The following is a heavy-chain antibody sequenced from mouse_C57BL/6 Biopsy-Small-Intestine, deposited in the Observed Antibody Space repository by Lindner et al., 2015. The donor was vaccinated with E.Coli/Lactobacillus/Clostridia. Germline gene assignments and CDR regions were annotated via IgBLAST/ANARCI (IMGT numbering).Heavy chain of an antibody. CDR1: GYTFTDYY. Sequence: SVKVSCKAYGYTFTDYYIHWMRQAPGQGLEWMGCINPNNGGTNYAQKFQGRVTMTRDTSISTAYMELSRLTSDDTAVYYCARELSGWGFADYWGQGTLVTVSS. CDR3: ARELSGWGFADY. D-gene: IGHD3-1*01. V-gene: IGHV1-18*01. J-gene: IGHJ4*01. CDR2: INPNNGGT.